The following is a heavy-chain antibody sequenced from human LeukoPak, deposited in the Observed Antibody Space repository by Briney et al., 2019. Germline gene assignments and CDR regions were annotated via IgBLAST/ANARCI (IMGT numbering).Heavy chain of an antibody. D-gene: IGHD3-10*01. CDR2: ISAYNGNT. CDR3: ARGAMVRGVTGMDV. Sequence: ASVKVSCKASGYTFTSYGISWVRQAPGQGLEWMGWISAYNGNTNYAQKLQGRVSMTTDTSTSTAYMELRSLRSDDTAVYYCARGAMVRGVTGMDVWGKATTVTVSS. CDR1: GYTFTSYG. J-gene: IGHJ6*04. V-gene: IGHV1-18*04.